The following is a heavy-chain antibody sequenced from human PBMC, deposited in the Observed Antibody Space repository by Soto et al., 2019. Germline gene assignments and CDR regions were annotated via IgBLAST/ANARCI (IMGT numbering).Heavy chain of an antibody. CDR1: GGSINNYY. J-gene: IGHJ3*02. CDR2: ISYIGTT. D-gene: IGHD4-4*01. Sequence: WETLSLTCTVSGGSINNYYWSWIRQSPGKGLEWIGYISYIGTTNYNPSLKSRVTISVDPSKNQFSLRLSSVTAADTAVYYCARGGGGYSRDGFDIWGQGTMVTVSS. V-gene: IGHV4-59*01. CDR3: ARGGGGYSRDGFDI.